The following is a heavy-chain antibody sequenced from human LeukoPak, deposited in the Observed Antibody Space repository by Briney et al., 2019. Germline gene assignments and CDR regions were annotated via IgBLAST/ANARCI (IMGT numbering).Heavy chain of an antibody. Sequence: GGSLRLSWAASGFTFSDYYMSWIRQAPGKGLEWVSYISSSGSTIYYADSVKGRFTISRDNAKNSLYLQMNSLRAEDTAVYYCARDPGIVVPAALNGHYYYYYMDVWGKGTTVTISS. CDR1: GFTFSDYY. CDR2: ISSSGSTI. CDR3: ARDPGIVVPAALNGHYYYYYMDV. J-gene: IGHJ6*03. D-gene: IGHD2-2*01. V-gene: IGHV3-11*01.